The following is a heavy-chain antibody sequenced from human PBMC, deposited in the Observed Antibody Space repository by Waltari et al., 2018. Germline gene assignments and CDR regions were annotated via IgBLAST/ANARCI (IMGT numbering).Heavy chain of an antibody. CDR3: ARDGDTIFRNHNRYYYYYMDV. D-gene: IGHD3-9*01. CDR1: GGSISSYY. J-gene: IGHJ6*03. CDR2: IYTSGST. V-gene: IGHV4-4*09. Sequence: QVQLQESGPGLVKPSETLSLTCTVSGGSISSYYWSWIRQPPGKCLEWSGYIYTSGSTNYNPSLKSRVTISVDTSKNQFSLKLSSVTAADTAVYYCARDGDTIFRNHNRYYYYYMDVWGKGTTVTVSS.